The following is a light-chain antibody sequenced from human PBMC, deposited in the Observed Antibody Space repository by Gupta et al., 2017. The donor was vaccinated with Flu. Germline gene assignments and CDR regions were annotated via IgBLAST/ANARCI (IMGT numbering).Light chain of an antibody. J-gene: IGLJ2*01. CDR2: DVS. CDR1: TSDVGGYNS. V-gene: IGLV2-14*01. CDR3: SSYTSGSTLVVA. Sequence: QSALTQPASVSGSPGQSITISCTVTTSDVGGYNSVSWYQQRPGTAPKLMIYDVSNRPSGISNRFSGSKSGNTASLTISGLQAEDEADYYCSSYTSGSTLVVAFGGGTKLTVL.